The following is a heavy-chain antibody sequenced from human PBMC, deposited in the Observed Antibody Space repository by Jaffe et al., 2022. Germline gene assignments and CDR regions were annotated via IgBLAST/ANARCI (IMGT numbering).Heavy chain of an antibody. D-gene: IGHD6-13*01. CDR1: GFTFGDYA. CDR2: IRSKAYGGTT. V-gene: IGHV3-49*04. Sequence: EVQLVESGGGLVQPGRSLRLSCTASGFTFGDYAMSWVRQAPGKGLEWVGFIRSKAYGGTTEYAASVKGRFTISRDDSKSIAYLQMNSLKTEDTAVYYCTSHAPTTIAAAGRIYYYYMDVWGKGTTVTVSS. CDR3: TSHAPTTIAAAGRIYYYYMDV. J-gene: IGHJ6*03.